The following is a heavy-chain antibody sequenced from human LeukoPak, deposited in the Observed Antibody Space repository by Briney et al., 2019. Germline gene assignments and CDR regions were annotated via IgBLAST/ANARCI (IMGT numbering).Heavy chain of an antibody. J-gene: IGHJ5*02. CDR2: IYYSGST. V-gene: IGHV4-59*01. Sequence: SETLSLTCTASGVSISSYYWSWIRQPPGKGLEWIGFIYYSGSTNYNPSLKSRVTISVDTSENQFFLNLRSVTAADTAVYYCARVPRIEAGATGDWFDPWGQGTVVTVSS. D-gene: IGHD6-13*01. CDR3: ARVPRIEAGATGDWFDP. CDR1: GVSISSYY.